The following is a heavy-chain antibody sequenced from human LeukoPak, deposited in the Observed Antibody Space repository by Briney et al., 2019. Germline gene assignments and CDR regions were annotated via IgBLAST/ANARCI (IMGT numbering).Heavy chain of an antibody. CDR2: IYTGGST. D-gene: IGHD2-2*01. CDR3: ARQKCTSTSCLTKNAFDI. V-gene: IGHV4-4*09. J-gene: IGHJ3*02. CDR1: GSISSYY. Sequence: SETLSLTCTVSGSISSYYWSWIRQPPGKGLEWIGYIYTGGSTNYNPSLKSRVTISVDTSKNQFSLDLSSVTAADTAVYYCARQKCTSTSCLTKNAFDIWGQGTMVTVSS.